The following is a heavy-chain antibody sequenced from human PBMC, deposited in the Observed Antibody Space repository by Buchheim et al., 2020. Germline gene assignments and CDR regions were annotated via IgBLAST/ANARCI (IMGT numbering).Heavy chain of an antibody. D-gene: IGHD2-15*01. Sequence: QVQLVESGGGLVQPGGSLRLSCAASGFSFSEYGMHWVRLAPGKGLEWLAALSDDGSEAYYADSVRGRFTISRDNSENALYLQMNSLTPEYKASYYCAKDWGYCSGGSCYGMDVWGQGTT. CDR1: GFSFSEYG. CDR3: AKDWGYCSGGSCYGMDV. V-gene: IGHV3-30*18. CDR2: LSDDGSEA. J-gene: IGHJ6*02.